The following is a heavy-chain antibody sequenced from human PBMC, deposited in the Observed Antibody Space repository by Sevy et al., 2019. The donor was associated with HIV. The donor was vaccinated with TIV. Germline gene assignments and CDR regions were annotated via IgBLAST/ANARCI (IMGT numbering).Heavy chain of an antibody. Sequence: GGSLRLSCAASGFTFSDHYMDWVRQAPGKGLEWVGRTRNKANSYTTEYAASVKGRFSFSRDDSKNTLYLQMNSLKTEDTAVYYCTTDSTYYYGSGANYYYYGMDVWGQGTTVTVSS. V-gene: IGHV3-72*01. CDR3: TTDSTYYYGSGANYYYYGMDV. CDR1: GFTFSDHY. J-gene: IGHJ6*02. CDR2: TRNKANSYTT. D-gene: IGHD3-10*01.